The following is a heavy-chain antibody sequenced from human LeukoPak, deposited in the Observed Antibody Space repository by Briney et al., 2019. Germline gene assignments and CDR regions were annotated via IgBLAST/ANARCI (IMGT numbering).Heavy chain of an antibody. Sequence: GGSLRLSCAASGFTFGHHAMHWVRQAPVKGLEWVSAVSGSGDTTSYADSVKGRFPISRDNSKNTLYLQMDSVRAEDTAVYFCAKDRGVSTTAVIVSYLDSWGQGSLVTVSS. J-gene: IGHJ4*02. CDR2: VSGSGDTT. D-gene: IGHD2-21*01. CDR1: GFTFGHHA. CDR3: AKDRGVSTTAVIVSYLDS. V-gene: IGHV3-23*01.